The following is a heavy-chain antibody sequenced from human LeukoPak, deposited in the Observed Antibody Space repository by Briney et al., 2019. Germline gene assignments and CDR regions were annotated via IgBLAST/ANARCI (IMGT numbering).Heavy chain of an antibody. CDR3: ARGGRDSSSWFFDY. J-gene: IGHJ4*02. CDR2: ISGNNGNT. Sequence: ASVKVSCKASGYSFISYGISWVRQAPGQGLEWMTWISGNNGNTDFAKNFQGRVTMTTDTSTTTVYMELRSLKSDDTAVYFCARGGRDSSSWFFDYWGEGTLVTVSS. CDR1: GYSFISYG. V-gene: IGHV1-18*01. D-gene: IGHD6-13*01.